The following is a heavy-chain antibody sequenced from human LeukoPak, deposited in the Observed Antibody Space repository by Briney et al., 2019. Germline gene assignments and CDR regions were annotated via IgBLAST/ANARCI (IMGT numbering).Heavy chain of an antibody. D-gene: IGHD3-22*01. J-gene: IGHJ4*02. CDR1: GGTISSYY. CDR3: ARDRYYYDSSGYYYFDY. CDR2: IYTSGST. V-gene: IGHV4-4*07. Sequence: SSETLSLTCTVSGGTISSYYWSWIRQPAGKGLEWIGSIYTSGSTNYNPSLKSRVTMSVDTSKNQFSLKLSSVTAADTAVYYCARDRYYYDSSGYYYFDYWGQGTLVTVSS.